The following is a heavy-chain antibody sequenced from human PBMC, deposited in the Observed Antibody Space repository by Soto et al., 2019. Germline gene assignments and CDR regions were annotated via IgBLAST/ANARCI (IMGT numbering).Heavy chain of an antibody. Sequence: ASETLSLTYSVSGGYVSDKTYYWSWIRQPPGKRLEWIGYVYYSGTTNYNPSLKSRVTISVDLSKNRFSLRLSSVTTADTALYYCARTTAVPNTLRSRYFFDYWGQGTLVTVPQ. CDR2: VYYSGTT. J-gene: IGHJ4*02. CDR3: ARTTAVPNTLRSRYFFDY. V-gene: IGHV4-61*01. CDR1: GGYVSDKTYY. D-gene: IGHD4-17*01.